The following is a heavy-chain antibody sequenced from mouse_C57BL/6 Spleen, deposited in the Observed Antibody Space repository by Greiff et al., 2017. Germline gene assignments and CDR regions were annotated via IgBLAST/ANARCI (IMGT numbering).Heavy chain of an antibody. CDR1: GFNIKDDY. Sequence: VHVKQSGAELVRPGASVKLSCTASGFNIKDDYMHWVKQRPEQGLEWIGWIDPENGDTEYASKFQGKATITADTSSNTAYLQLSSLTSEDTAVYYCTLMVTTGFAYWGQGTLVTVSA. J-gene: IGHJ3*01. V-gene: IGHV14-4*01. D-gene: IGHD2-2*01. CDR3: TLMVTTGFAY. CDR2: IDPENGDT.